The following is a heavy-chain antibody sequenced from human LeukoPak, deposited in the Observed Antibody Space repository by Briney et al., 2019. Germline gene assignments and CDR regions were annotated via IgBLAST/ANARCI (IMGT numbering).Heavy chain of an antibody. Sequence: GGSLRLSCAASGFTFSSYAMSWVRQAPGKGLEWVSAIIGSGGSTYYADSVKGRFTISRDNSKNTLYLQMNSLRAEDTAVYYCAKERRAIYYYYGMDVWGQGTTVTVSS. CDR3: AKERRAIYYYYGMDV. J-gene: IGHJ6*02. V-gene: IGHV3-23*01. CDR2: IIGSGGST. CDR1: GFTFSSYA.